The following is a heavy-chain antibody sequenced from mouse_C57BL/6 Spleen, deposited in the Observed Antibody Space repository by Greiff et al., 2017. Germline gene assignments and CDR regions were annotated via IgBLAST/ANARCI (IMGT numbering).Heavy chain of an antibody. CDR3: ARSGGNYVWYFDV. CDR1: GYTFTSYG. CDR2: IYPRSGNT. Sequence: QVQLQQSGAELARPGASVKLSCKASGYTFTSYGISWVKQRTGQGLEGIGEIYPRSGNTYYNEKFKGKATLTADKSSSTAYMELRSLTSEDSAVYFCARSGGNYVWYFDVWGTGTTVTVSS. D-gene: IGHD2-1*01. V-gene: IGHV1-81*01. J-gene: IGHJ1*03.